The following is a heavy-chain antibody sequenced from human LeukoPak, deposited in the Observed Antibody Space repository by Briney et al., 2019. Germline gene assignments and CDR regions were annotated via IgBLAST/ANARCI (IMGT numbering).Heavy chain of an antibody. CDR1: GFTFSDYY. Sequence: GGSLRLSCAASGFTFSDYYMSWIRQAPGKGLEWVSYISGGSATWYAASVKGRFTISRDNAKNSLYLQMNRLRAEDTAVYYCARTPDGYNRLDYWGQGTLVTVSS. V-gene: IGHV3-11*01. CDR3: ARTPDGYNRLDY. J-gene: IGHJ4*02. CDR2: ISGGSAT. D-gene: IGHD5-24*01.